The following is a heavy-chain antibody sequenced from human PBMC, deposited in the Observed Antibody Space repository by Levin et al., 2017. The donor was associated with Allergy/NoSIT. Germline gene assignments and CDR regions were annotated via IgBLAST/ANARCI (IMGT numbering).Heavy chain of an antibody. D-gene: IGHD2-15*01. V-gene: IGHV3-7*01. CDR1: GFTFSSYW. Sequence: GGSLRLSCAASGFTFSSYWMSWVRQAPGKGLEWVANIKQDGSEKYYVDSVKGRFTISRDNAKNSLYLQMNSLRAEDTAVYYCARWRGGPTGNAFDIWGQGTMVTVSS. CDR2: IKQDGSEK. CDR3: ARWRGGPTGNAFDI. J-gene: IGHJ3*02.